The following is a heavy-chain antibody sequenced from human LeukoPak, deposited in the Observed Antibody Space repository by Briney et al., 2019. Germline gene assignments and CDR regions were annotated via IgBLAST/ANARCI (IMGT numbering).Heavy chain of an antibody. CDR2: ISGSGAST. J-gene: IGHJ4*02. D-gene: IGHD3-16*01. CDR3: AKDPTYYDSSRLFDF. Sequence: GGSLRLSCVVSGFTFSTYAMSWVRQAPGKGLEWVSAISGSGASTYYTDSVKGRFTTSRDNSKNTLYLQMNTLRAEDTAVYYCAKDPTYYDSSRLFDFWGQGTLVTVSS. V-gene: IGHV3-23*01. CDR1: GFTFSTYA.